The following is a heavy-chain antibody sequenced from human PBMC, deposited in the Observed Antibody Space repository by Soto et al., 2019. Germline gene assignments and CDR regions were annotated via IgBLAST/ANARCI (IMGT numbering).Heavy chain of an antibody. CDR2: ISYDGSNK. D-gene: IGHD6-19*01. CDR1: GFTFSSYA. Sequence: GGSLRLSCAASGFTFSSYAMHWVRQAPGKGLEWVAVISYDGSNKYYADSVKGRFTISRDNSKNTLYLQMNSLRAEDTAVYYCARDGGSGWPLPFTWGQGTLVTVSS. CDR3: ARDGGSGWPLPFT. J-gene: IGHJ4*02. V-gene: IGHV3-30-3*01.